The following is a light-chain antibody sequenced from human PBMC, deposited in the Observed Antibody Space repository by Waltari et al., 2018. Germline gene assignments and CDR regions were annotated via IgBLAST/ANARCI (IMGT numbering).Light chain of an antibody. CDR3: KQYNSYSS. V-gene: IGKV1-5*03. CDR2: QAS. Sequence: DIQMTQSPSTLSASVGDRVTITCRASQSISSWLAWYQQKPGKAPKLLIYQASRLESGVPSRFSGSGSGTEVTLTISSMQPDDFATYYCKQYNSYSSFGQGTKLEIK. J-gene: IGKJ2*01. CDR1: QSISSW.